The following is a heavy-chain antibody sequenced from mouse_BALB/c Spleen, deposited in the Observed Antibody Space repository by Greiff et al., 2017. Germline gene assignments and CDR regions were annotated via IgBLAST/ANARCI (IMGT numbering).Heavy chain of an antibody. V-gene: IGHV1S56*01. CDR3: ARSTYYYGSSYKGYAMDY. D-gene: IGHD1-1*01. J-gene: IGHJ4*01. CDR2: IYPGNVNT. CDR1: GYTFTSYY. Sequence: VKLMESGPELVKPGASVRISCKASGYTFTSYYIHWVKQRPGQGLEWIGWIYPGNVNTKYNEKFKGKATLTADKSSSTAYMQLSSLTSEDSAVYFCARSTYYYGSSYKGYAMDYWGQGTSVTVSS.